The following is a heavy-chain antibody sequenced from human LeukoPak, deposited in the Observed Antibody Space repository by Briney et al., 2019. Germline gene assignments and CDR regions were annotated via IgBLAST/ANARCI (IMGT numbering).Heavy chain of an antibody. V-gene: IGHV1-46*01. CDR1: GYTFTSYY. D-gene: IGHD3-10*01. Sequence: ASVKVSCKASGYTFTSYYMHWVRQAPGQGLEWMGIINPSGGSTSYAQKSQGRVTMTRDTSTSTVYMELSSLRSEDTAVYYCARVYGSGSRYKVGAFDIWGQGTMVTVSS. CDR3: ARVYGSGSRYKVGAFDI. CDR2: INPSGGST. J-gene: IGHJ3*02.